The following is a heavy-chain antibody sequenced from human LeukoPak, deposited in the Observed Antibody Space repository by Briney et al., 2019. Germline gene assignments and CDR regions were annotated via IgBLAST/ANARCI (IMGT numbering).Heavy chain of an antibody. CDR1: GGSFSGYY. D-gene: IGHD3-3*01. CDR3: ARGALLRFLEWLSDYFDY. V-gene: IGHV4-34*01. CDR2: INHSGST. J-gene: IGHJ4*02. Sequence: SETLSLTCAVSGGSFSGYYWSWIRQPPGKGLEWIGEINHSGSTNCNPSLKSRVTISVDTSKNQFSLKLSSVTAADTAVYYCARGALLRFLEWLSDYFDYWGQGTLVTVSS.